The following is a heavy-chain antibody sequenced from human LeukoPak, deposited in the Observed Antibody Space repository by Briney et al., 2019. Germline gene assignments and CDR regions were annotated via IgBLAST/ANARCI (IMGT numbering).Heavy chain of an antibody. CDR3: AKDGTFDY. D-gene: IGHD1-7*01. CDR2: ISGSGGST. V-gene: IGHV3-23*01. J-gene: IGHJ4*02. Sequence: GGSLRLSCAASGFTFSSYAMSWVRQAPGKGLEWVSAISGSGGSTYYADSVKGRFTISRDNSKNTLYLQKNSLRAADRAVDCCAKDGTFDYWGQGTLVTVSS. CDR1: GFTFSSYA.